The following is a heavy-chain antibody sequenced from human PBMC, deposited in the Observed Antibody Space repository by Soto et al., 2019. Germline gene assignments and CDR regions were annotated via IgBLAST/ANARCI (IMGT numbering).Heavy chain of an antibody. CDR1: SGSISSSNW. J-gene: IGHJ3*02. V-gene: IGHV4-4*02. CDR2: VYHSGST. Sequence: SETLSLTCAVSSGSISSSNWWRWVRQTPGKGLEWIGEVYHSGSTKYNPSLKSRVTISVDTSKNQFSLKLSSVTAADTAVYYCARDRADYDFWSGPALDAFDIWGQGTMVTVSS. CDR3: ARDRADYDFWSGPALDAFDI. D-gene: IGHD3-3*01.